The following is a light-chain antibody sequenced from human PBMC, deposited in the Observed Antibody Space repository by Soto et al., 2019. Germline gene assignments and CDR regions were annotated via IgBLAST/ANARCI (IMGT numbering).Light chain of an antibody. Sequence: DIQMTQSPSSLSASVGDRVTITCQASRDIGKYLNWFQEKPGKAPKLLIYDASNLQTGVPSRFSGSGSGTDFTFTISSLQPEDFATYSCQRYDSLPPTFGQGTRLEIK. CDR1: RDIGKY. CDR2: DAS. J-gene: IGKJ5*01. CDR3: QRYDSLPPT. V-gene: IGKV1-33*01.